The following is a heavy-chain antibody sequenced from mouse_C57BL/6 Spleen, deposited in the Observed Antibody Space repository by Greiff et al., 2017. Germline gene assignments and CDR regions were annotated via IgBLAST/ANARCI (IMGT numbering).Heavy chain of an antibody. CDR2: IFPGSGST. D-gene: IGHD2-5*01. J-gene: IGHJ4*01. CDR3: ARAYYSNYDYAMDY. CDR1: GYTFTDYY. V-gene: IGHV1-75*01. Sequence: VQLVESGPELVKPGASVKISCKASGYTFTDYYINWVKQRPGQGLEWIGWIFPGSGSTYYNEKFKGKATLTVDKSSSTAYMLLSSLTSEDSAVYFCARAYYSNYDYAMDYWGQGTSVTVSS.